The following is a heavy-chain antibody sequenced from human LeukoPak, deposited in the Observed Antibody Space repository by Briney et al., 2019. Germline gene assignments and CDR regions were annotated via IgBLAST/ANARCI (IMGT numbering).Heavy chain of an antibody. CDR1: GGTFSSYA. CDR3: ARENRYFDWSRAFDI. CDR2: IIPIFDSA. V-gene: IGHV1-69*13. D-gene: IGHD3-9*01. J-gene: IGHJ3*02. Sequence: RGSVKVPCKASGGTFSSYAISWVRQAPGQGLEWMGGIIPIFDSANYAQKFQGRVTITADESTSTAYMELSSLRSEDTAVYYCARENRYFDWSRAFDIWGQGTMVTVSS.